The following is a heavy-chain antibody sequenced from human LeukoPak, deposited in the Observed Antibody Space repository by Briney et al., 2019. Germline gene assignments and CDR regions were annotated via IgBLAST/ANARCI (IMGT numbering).Heavy chain of an antibody. V-gene: IGHV3-23*01. CDR3: AKELGNYGDYPSLDYYYYGMDV. CDR1: GFTFSSYA. J-gene: IGHJ6*02. CDR2: ISGSGGST. D-gene: IGHD4-17*01. Sequence: GRSLRLSCAASGFTFSSYAMSWVRQAPGKGLEWVSAISGSGGSTYYADSVKGRFTISRDNSKNTLYLQMNSLRAEDTAVYYCAKELGNYGDYPSLDYYYYGMDVWGQGTTVTVSS.